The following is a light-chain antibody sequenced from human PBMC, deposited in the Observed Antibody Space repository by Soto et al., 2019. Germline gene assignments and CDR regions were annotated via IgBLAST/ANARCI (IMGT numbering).Light chain of an antibody. Sequence: DIRMTQSPSSLSASVGDRVAITCRASQSISSSLNWYQWKPGKAHKLLICAAYNLQSGVQSRFSGSGSGTDFSLTIRSLQPEDFATYFCKQTSNMPVTFGQGTRLEIK. V-gene: IGKV1-39*01. CDR3: KQTSNMPVT. CDR2: AAY. J-gene: IGKJ5*01. CDR1: QSISSS.